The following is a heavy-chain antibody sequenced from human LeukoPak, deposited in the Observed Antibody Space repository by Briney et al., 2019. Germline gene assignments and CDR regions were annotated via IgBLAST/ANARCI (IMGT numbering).Heavy chain of an antibody. J-gene: IGHJ6*04. V-gene: IGHV3-48*03. Sequence: GGSLRLSCAASGFTFSNYEMHWVRQAPGKGLEWVSYISSSGSDIYYADSVKGRFTISRDNAKNSLYLHMNSLRAEDTAVYYCAELGITMIGGVWGKGTTVTISS. CDR2: ISSSGSDI. D-gene: IGHD3-10*02. CDR3: AELGITMIGGV. CDR1: GFTFSNYE.